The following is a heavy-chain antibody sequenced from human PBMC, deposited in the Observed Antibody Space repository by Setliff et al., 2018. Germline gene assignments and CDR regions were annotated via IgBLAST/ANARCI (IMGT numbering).Heavy chain of an antibody. CDR1: GFSFSDYY. V-gene: IGHV3-11*01. CDR3: ARVHYETSTYSPTLFDH. Sequence: RLSCAASGFSFSDYYMMWIRQAPGKGLEWVSYISNDAYTIHYADSMKGRLTISRDNSKNSVFLQMNSLRVEDTAVYYCARVHYETSTYSPTLFDHWGQGAQVTVSS. D-gene: IGHD3-22*01. CDR2: ISNDAYTI. J-gene: IGHJ4*02.